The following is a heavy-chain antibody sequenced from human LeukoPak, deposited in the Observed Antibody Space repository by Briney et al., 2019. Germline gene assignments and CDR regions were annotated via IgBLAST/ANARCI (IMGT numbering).Heavy chain of an antibody. CDR3: ARRVWYYMDV. V-gene: IGHV1-8*03. Sequence: ASVKVSCKASGYTFTSYDINWVRQATGQGLEWMGWMNPISGNTGYAQKFQGRVTITRNTSISTAYMQLSSLRSEDTAVYYCARRVWYYMDVWGKGTTVTVSS. J-gene: IGHJ6*03. CDR1: GYTFTSYD. CDR2: MNPISGNT.